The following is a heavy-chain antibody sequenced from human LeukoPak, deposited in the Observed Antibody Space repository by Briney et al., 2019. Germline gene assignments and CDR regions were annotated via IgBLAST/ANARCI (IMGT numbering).Heavy chain of an antibody. D-gene: IGHD3-10*01. CDR1: SGSLSSSY. CDR2: IYTSGST. Sequence: SETLXXTCTLSSGSLSSSYWSWIRQPAGKGLEWIGRIYTSGSTNYNPSLKSRVTISVDTSKNQFSLKLSSVTAADTAVYYCXXXXXXAXXXMVXGVILFRRVDPWGQGTLVTVSS. V-gene: IGHV4-4*07. J-gene: IGHJ5*02. CDR3: XXXXXXAXXXMVXGVILFRRVDP.